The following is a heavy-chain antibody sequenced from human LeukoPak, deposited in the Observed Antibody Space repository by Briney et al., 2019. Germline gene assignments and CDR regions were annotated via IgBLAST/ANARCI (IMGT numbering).Heavy chain of an antibody. CDR2: IRYDGKET. Sequence: PGGSLRLSCAASGFTFNNYGIHLVRQAPGKGLEWVTFIRYDGKETYYAESVKGRFSISRDNSKNTAYLQMNSLRAEDTAVYYCVKDLRDSTSFYTHLDWGQGTLVTVSS. D-gene: IGHD2-15*01. CDR1: GFTFNNYG. V-gene: IGHV3-30*02. J-gene: IGHJ4*02. CDR3: VKDLRDSTSFYTHLD.